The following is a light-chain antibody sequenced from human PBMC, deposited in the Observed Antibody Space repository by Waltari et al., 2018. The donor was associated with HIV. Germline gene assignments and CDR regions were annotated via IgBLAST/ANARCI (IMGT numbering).Light chain of an antibody. CDR2: RNN. V-gene: IGLV1-47*01. CDR3: AAWDDTSVV. J-gene: IGLJ2*01. Sequence: QSVLTQPPSASATPGQRVTISCSGSSSNIGSNYVYWYQQLPGTAPKLLIYRNNQRPSGVPDRFSGSKSGTSASLAISGLRSEDEADYYCAAWDDTSVVFGGGTKLTVL. CDR1: SSNIGSNY.